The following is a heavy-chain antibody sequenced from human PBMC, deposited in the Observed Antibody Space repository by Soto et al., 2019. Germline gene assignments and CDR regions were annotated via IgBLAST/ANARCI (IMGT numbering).Heavy chain of an antibody. CDR2: IYYSGST. V-gene: IGHV4-39*01. J-gene: IGHJ6*03. Sequence: QLQLQESGPGLVKPSETLSLTCSVSGGSISSSSYYWGWVRQPPGKGLEWIGSIYYSGSTYYNPSLKSRVTITGDMSKNQFSLKLSSVTAADTAVYYCARPGGSTTHNYYVDVWGKGTTVTVSS. D-gene: IGHD3-16*01. CDR3: ARPGGSTTHNYYVDV. CDR1: GGSISSSSYY.